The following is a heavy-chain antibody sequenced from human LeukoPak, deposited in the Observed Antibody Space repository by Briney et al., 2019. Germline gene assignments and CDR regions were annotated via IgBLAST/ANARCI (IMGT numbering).Heavy chain of an antibody. D-gene: IGHD3-22*01. CDR3: ASYHDSSGYLFDY. V-gene: IGHV3-74*01. CDR1: GFTFSSYW. CDR2: INSDGSST. J-gene: IGHJ4*02. Sequence: GGSLRLSCAASGFTFSSYWMHWVRQAPGKGLVWVSRINSDGSSTSYADSVKGRFTISRDNAKNTLYLQMNSLRAEDTAVYYCASYHDSSGYLFDYWGQGTLVTVSS.